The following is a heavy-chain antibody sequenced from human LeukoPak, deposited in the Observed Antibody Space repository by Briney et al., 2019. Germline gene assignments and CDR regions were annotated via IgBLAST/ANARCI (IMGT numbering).Heavy chain of an antibody. CDR3: AKDTGYYYDSSGYYPY. D-gene: IGHD3-22*01. CDR1: GFTFSDYY. J-gene: IGHJ4*02. V-gene: IGHV3-11*01. Sequence: KTGGSLRLSCAASGFTFSDYYMSWIRQAPGKGLEWISYISSSGSNIYYADSVKGRFTISRDNAKNSLYLQMNSLRAEDTALYYCAKDTGYYYDSSGYYPYWGQGTLVTVSS. CDR2: ISSSGSNI.